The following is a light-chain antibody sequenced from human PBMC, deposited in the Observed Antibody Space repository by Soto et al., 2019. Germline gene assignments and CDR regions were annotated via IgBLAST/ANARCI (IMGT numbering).Light chain of an antibody. CDR3: SSYTSSGTYV. Sequence: QSVLTQPASVSGSPGQSITISCTGTSSDVGGYNYVSWYQQHPGKAPELMIYDVSNRPSGVSNRFSGSKSGNTASLTISGLQAEDEVDYYCSSYTSSGTYVFGPGTKLTVL. CDR1: SSDVGGYNY. V-gene: IGLV2-14*03. CDR2: DVS. J-gene: IGLJ1*01.